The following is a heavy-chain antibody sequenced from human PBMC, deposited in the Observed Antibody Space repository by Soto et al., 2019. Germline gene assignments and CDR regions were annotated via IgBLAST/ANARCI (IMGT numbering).Heavy chain of an antibody. CDR2: INYSGHT. CDR1: DGSFTSGSYY. CDR3: ARQRAWCGECAFDI. Sequence: SETLSLTCTLSDGSFTSGSYYWAWIRQPPGKGLEWIGSINYSGHTYYNPPLKSRVTISVDMSKNQFSLKLSSVTAPDTALYYCARQRAWCGECAFDIWGQGTMVTVSS. J-gene: IGHJ3*02. V-gene: IGHV4-39*01. D-gene: IGHD3-10*01.